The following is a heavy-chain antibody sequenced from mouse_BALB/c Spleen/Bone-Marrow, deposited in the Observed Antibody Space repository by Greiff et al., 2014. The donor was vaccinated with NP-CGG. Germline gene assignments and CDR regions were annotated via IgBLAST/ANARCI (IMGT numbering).Heavy chain of an antibody. Sequence: VNLVESGPELVKPGASVRISCKASGYTFTSYYIHWVKQRPGQGLEWIGWIYPGNVNTNYNEKFKGKATLTADKSSSTAYMQLSSLTSEDSAVYFCARGGYDGAWFAYWGQGTLVAVSA. J-gene: IGHJ3*01. CDR3: ARGGYDGAWFAY. CDR2: IYPGNVNT. CDR1: GYTFTSYY. D-gene: IGHD2-14*01. V-gene: IGHV1S56*01.